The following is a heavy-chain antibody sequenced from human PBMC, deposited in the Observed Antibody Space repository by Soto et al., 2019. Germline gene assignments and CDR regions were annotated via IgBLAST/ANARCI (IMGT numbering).Heavy chain of an antibody. CDR2: IIPILGIA. CDR1: GGTFSSYT. D-gene: IGHD3-10*01. V-gene: IGHV1-69*02. J-gene: IGHJ6*02. CDR3: ARFRGSYGMDV. Sequence: QVQLVQSGAEVKKPGSSVKVSCKGSGGTFSSYTISWVRQAPGQGLEWMGRIIPILGIANHAQNFQGRVTITADKSTSTAYMELSSLSSEDTAVYYCARFRGSYGMDVWGQGTTVTVSS.